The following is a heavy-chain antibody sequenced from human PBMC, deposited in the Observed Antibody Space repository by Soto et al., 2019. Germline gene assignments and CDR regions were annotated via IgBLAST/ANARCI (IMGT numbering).Heavy chain of an antibody. Sequence: PSETLSLTCAVSGGSISSTNWWSWVRQPPGKGLEWIGQIYHSGNTNYNPSLKSRVTISVDKSNNQFSLKLSSVTVADTAVYYCARGGRGDCSGGSCYSGLYGMDVWGQGTTVPVSS. CDR3: ARGGRGDCSGGSCYSGLYGMDV. CDR1: GGSISSTNW. CDR2: IYHSGNT. V-gene: IGHV4-4*02. J-gene: IGHJ6*02. D-gene: IGHD2-15*01.